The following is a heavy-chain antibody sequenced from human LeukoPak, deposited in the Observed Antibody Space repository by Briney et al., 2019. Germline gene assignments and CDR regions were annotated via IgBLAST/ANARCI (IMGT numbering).Heavy chain of an antibody. CDR2: ISGSGGST. J-gene: IGHJ6*04. CDR1: GFTFSSYA. CDR3: AKELIVVVPAAAYGMDA. D-gene: IGHD2-2*01. V-gene: IGHV3-23*01. Sequence: GGSLRLSCAASGFTFSSYAMSWVRQAPGKGLEWVSAISGSGGSTYYADSVKGRFTISRDNSKNTLYLQMNSLRAEDTAVYYCAKELIVVVPAAAYGMDAWGKGTTVTVSS.